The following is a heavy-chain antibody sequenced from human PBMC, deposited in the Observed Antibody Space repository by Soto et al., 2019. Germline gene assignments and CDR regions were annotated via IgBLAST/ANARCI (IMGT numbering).Heavy chain of an antibody. D-gene: IGHD2-15*01. J-gene: IGHJ6*02. V-gene: IGHV3-74*01. CDR3: ARDPGGGMDV. Sequence: EVQVVESGGGLIQPGGSLRPSCAASGFTFSSYWMHWVRQAPGKGLVWVSRINSDGSTTNYADSVKGRLTISRDNAKNTVYLQMNSLRAEDTAVYYCARDPGGGMDVWGQGTTVTVSS. CDR1: GFTFSSYW. CDR2: INSDGSTT.